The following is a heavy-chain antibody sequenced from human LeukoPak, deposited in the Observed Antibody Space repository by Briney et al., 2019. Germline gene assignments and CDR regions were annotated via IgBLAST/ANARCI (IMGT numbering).Heavy chain of an antibody. CDR3: ARAGYYYGSGGGYYYYYMDV. D-gene: IGHD3-10*01. Sequence: SETLSLTCTVSGGSISSSSYYWGWIRQPPGKGLEWIGSIYYSGSTYYNPSLKSRVTISVDTSKNQFSLKLSSVTAADTAVYYCARAGYYYGSGGGYYYYYMDVWGKGTTVTVSS. J-gene: IGHJ6*03. V-gene: IGHV4-39*01. CDR1: GGSISSSSYY. CDR2: IYYSGST.